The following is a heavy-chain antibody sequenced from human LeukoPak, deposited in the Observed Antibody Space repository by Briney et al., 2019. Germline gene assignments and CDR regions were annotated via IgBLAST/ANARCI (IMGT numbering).Heavy chain of an antibody. CDR3: ARGQTLYYYDSSGYYRDPSSTYYFDY. J-gene: IGHJ4*02. CDR2: IWYDGSNK. D-gene: IGHD3-22*01. Sequence: PGGSVRLSCAASGFTFSSYGMHGVRQAPGKGLAGVAVIWYDGSNKYYEDSVKGRFTISRDNSKNTLYLQVNSLRAEDTAVYFCARGQTLYYYDSSGYYRDPSSTYYFDYWGQGTLVTVSS. CDR1: GFTFSSYG. V-gene: IGHV3-33*08.